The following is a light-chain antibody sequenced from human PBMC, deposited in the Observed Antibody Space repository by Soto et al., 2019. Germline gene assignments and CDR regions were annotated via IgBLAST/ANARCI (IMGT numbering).Light chain of an antibody. V-gene: IGKV1-5*01. Sequence: DIQMTQSPATLSASVGYRFTITCRASQRVDRWLAWYQQKPGQAPKLLISDASTLESGVPSRFSGSGSVTEFTPTITSLQPDDFATYYCQQYKDYTYTFGQGTTVDIK. CDR3: QQYKDYTYT. CDR1: QRVDRW. J-gene: IGKJ1*01. CDR2: DAS.